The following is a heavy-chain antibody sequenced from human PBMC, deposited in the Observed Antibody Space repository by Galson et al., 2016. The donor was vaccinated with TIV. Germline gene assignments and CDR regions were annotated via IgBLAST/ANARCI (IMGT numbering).Heavy chain of an antibody. CDR1: GISVNNDW. Sequence: SLRLSCAASGISVNNDWMHWVRQSPEKGLVWVERIDTDGTTTYYADSVKGRFSISRDNAKNTVYLQMNNLIADDTAVYYCVRDRLGWHWGQGTLVTVSS. CDR2: IDTDGTTT. D-gene: IGHD3-16*01. J-gene: IGHJ1*01. V-gene: IGHV3-74*01. CDR3: VRDRLGWH.